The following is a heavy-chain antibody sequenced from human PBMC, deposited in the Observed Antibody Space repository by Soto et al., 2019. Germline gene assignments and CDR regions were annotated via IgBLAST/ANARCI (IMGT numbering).Heavy chain of an antibody. Sequence: ASVKVSCKASGYTFSTYAMHWVRQAPGQSLEWMGWLNGGTGQTRYSQKFQDRVIITRDTSASTGYMELSSLTSEDTAVYYCARGKGMEENYYYYGMDVWGQGTTVTVSS. CDR1: GYTFSTYA. CDR2: LNGGTGQT. CDR3: ARGKGMEENYYYYGMDV. J-gene: IGHJ6*02. V-gene: IGHV1-3*01. D-gene: IGHD1-1*01.